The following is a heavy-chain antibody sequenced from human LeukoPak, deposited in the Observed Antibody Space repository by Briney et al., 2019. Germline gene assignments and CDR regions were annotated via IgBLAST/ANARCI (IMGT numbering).Heavy chain of an antibody. V-gene: IGHV1-24*01. CDR2: FDPEDAET. CDR1: GYTLTDLS. D-gene: IGHD1-1*01. J-gene: IGHJ4*02. CDR3: ARALHLELHSYFDS. Sequence: ASVKVSCKVSGYTLTDLSMHWVRQAPGKGLEWMGGFDPEDAETIYAQKFQGRVTMADDTSTDTAYMELSSLRSEDTAVYYCARALHLELHSYFDSWGQGTLVTVSS.